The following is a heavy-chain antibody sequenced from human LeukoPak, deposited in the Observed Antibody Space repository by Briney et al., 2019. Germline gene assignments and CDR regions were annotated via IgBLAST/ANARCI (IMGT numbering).Heavy chain of an antibody. D-gene: IGHD2-2*01. CDR1: GYTFTSYG. Sequence: ASVKVSCKASGYTFTSYGINWVRQAPGQGLEWMGWISAYNGNTNYAQKLQGRVTMTTDTSTSTAYMELRSLRSDDTAVYYCARDRHIVVVPAARYYGMDVWGQGTTVTVSS. CDR2: ISAYNGNT. J-gene: IGHJ6*02. CDR3: ARDRHIVVVPAARYYGMDV. V-gene: IGHV1-18*01.